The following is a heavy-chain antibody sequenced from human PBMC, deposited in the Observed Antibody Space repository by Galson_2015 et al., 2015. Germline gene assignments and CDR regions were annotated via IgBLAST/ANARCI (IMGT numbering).Heavy chain of an antibody. V-gene: IGHV3-15*01. CDR3: TTDPGDYEDY. CDR1: GLTFVNAW. CDR2: IKSKTDGETT. J-gene: IGHJ4*02. D-gene: IGHD4-17*01. Sequence: SLRLSCAASGLTFVNAWMSWVRQAPGKGLEWVARIKSKTDGETTDYAIPVKSRFTIFRDDSRNTLYLQLNSLEIEDTAVYYCTTDPGDYEDYWGQGTLVTVSS.